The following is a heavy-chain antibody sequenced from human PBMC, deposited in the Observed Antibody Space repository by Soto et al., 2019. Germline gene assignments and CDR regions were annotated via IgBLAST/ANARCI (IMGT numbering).Heavy chain of an antibody. V-gene: IGHV4-39*01. CDR2: IYYSGST. J-gene: IGHJ5*01. CDR1: VGSICSSSYY. CDR3: ARQGRVNSYGYGYYWLDP. D-gene: IGHD5-18*01. Sequence: SETLSLTCTVSVGSICSSSYYRGWIRQHPGKGLEWIGSIYYSGSTYYNPSLKSRVTISVDTSKNQFSLKLSSVTAADTAVYYCARQGRVNSYGYGYYWLDPWGQGTLVTSPQ.